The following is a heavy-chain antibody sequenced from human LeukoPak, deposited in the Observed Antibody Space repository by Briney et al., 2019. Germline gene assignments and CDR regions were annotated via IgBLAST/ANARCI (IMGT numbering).Heavy chain of an antibody. V-gene: IGHV4-59*01. CDR3: ARGQYSSNWEYYYNYYMDV. CDR2: MYYSGST. Sequence: SETLSLTCTVYGGSLSGYYWSWIRQPPGKGLEWIGYMYYSGSTKYNPSLKSRVTISVDTSKNQFSLKLSSVTAADTAVYYCARGQYSSNWEYYYNYYMDVWGKGTTVTVSS. CDR1: GGSLSGYY. J-gene: IGHJ6*03. D-gene: IGHD6-13*01.